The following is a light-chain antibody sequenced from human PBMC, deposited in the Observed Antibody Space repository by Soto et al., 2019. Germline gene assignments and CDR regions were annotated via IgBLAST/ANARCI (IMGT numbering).Light chain of an antibody. CDR3: SSFTSRFTFV. J-gene: IGLJ1*01. V-gene: IGLV2-14*01. CDR1: RSDVGAYNY. CDR2: EVT. Sequence: QSVLTQPASVSGSPGQSMAISCTGTRSDVGAYNYVSWYQQHPGKAPKLMISEVTNRPSGVSDRFSGSKSGNTASLTISGLQAEDEADYYCSSFTSRFTFVFGTGTKLTVL.